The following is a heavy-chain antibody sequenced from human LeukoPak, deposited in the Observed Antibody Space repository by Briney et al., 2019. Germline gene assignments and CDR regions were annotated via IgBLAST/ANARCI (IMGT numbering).Heavy chain of an antibody. V-gene: IGHV3-23*01. J-gene: IGHJ4*02. D-gene: IGHD3-22*01. CDR1: GFTFSSYA. Sequence: GGSLRLSCAASGFTFSSYAMSWVRQSPGKGLEWVSSLSGDGGTTDYADSVKGRFTISRDNSKNTLYLQMNSLRAEDTAVYYCARVFSASYYDSSGYLYYWGQGTLVTVSS. CDR2: LSGDGGTT. CDR3: ARVFSASYYDSSGYLYY.